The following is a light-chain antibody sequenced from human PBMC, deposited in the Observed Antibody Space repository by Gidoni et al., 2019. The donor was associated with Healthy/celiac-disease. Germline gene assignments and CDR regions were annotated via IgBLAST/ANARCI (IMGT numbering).Light chain of an antibody. J-gene: IGKJ3*01. CDR1: QSISSY. Sequence: DIQMTQSPSSLSASVGDRVTITCRASQSISSYLNWYQQKPGKAPQLLIYAASSLQSGVPSRFSGSGSGTDFTLTISSLQPEDFATYYCQQSDSTLRRFGPGTKVDIK. CDR3: QQSDSTLRR. V-gene: IGKV1-39*01. CDR2: AAS.